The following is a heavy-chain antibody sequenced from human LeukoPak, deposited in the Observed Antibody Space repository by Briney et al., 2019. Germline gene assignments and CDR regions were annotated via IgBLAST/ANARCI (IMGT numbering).Heavy chain of an antibody. J-gene: IGHJ4*02. Sequence: PSETLSLTCTVSGGSVSSGNYHWSWIRQPPGKGLEWIGYIYYSGSTNYNPSLKSRVTISADTSKNQFSLKLSSVTAADTAVCYCARDGDYWGQGTLVTVSS. CDR3: ARDGDY. CDR2: IYYSGST. V-gene: IGHV4-61*01. CDR1: GGSVSSGNYH.